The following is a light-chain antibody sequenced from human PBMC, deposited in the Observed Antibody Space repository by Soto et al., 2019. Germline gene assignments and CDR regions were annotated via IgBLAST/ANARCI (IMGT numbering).Light chain of an antibody. Sequence: EIVLTQSPGTLYLSPGERATLSCRASQSVSSSYLVWYQQKRGQAPRLLISGASSRATGIPDRFSGSGSGTEIPLTISRREPEDFAVYYCQLQTHARHLYTFVRGTMLEI. J-gene: IGKJ2*01. CDR2: GAS. V-gene: IGKV3-20*01. CDR3: QLQTHARHLYT. CDR1: QSVSSSY.